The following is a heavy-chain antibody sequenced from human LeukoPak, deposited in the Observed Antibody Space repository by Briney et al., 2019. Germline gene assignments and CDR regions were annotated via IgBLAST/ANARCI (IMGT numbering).Heavy chain of an antibody. D-gene: IGHD3-10*01. Sequence: GGSLSLSCAASGFTFSSYWMHWVRKAPGTGLVRVSRINSDGSSTSYADSVKGRFTISRNNAKNTLYLEMNSLRAEDTAVYYFAREFYYGSGSYYNGWGQGTLVTVSS. CDR2: INSDGSST. CDR1: GFTFSSYW. CDR3: AREFYYGSGSYYNG. V-gene: IGHV3-74*01. J-gene: IGHJ4*02.